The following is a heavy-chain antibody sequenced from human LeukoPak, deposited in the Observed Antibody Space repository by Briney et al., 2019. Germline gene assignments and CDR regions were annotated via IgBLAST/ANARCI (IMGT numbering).Heavy chain of an antibody. Sequence: PGGSLRLSCAASGFTFSSYGMHWVRQAPGKGLEWVAVISYDGSNKYYADSVKGRFTISRDNSKNTLYLQMNSLRAEDTAVYYCAREFPLYGMDVWGQGTTVTVSS. CDR3: AREFPLYGMDV. CDR2: ISYDGSNK. CDR1: GFTFSSYG. J-gene: IGHJ6*02. V-gene: IGHV3-30*03.